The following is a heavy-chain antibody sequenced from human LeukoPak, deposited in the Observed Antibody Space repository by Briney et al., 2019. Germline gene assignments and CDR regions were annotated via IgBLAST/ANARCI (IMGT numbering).Heavy chain of an antibody. CDR1: GFTVSSNY. Sequence: GGSLRLSCAASGFTVSSNYMSWVRQAPGKGLEWGSVIYSGGSTYYADSVKGRFTISRDNSKNTLYLQMNSLRAEDTAVYYCARKYYDFWSGYPAGMDVRGQGTTGTVS. D-gene: IGHD3-3*01. V-gene: IGHV3-66*01. CDR3: ARKYYDFWSGYPAGMDV. J-gene: IGHJ6*02. CDR2: IYSGGST.